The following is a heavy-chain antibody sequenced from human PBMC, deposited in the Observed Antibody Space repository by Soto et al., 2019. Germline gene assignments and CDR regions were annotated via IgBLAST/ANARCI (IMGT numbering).Heavy chain of an antibody. D-gene: IGHD1-26*01. V-gene: IGHV1-18*04. CDR3: ARDQRYSGTQAEY. Sequence: QVQLMQSGPEVKKPGSSVKVSCKASGYSFTMSGISWVRQAPGQGLEWMGWISAYNGNTNYAHKFQGRVTMTTDTSTSTAYVELRNLSSDDTAVYYCARDQRYSGTQAEYWGQGTLVTVSS. CDR1: GYSFTMSG. J-gene: IGHJ4*02. CDR2: ISAYNGNT.